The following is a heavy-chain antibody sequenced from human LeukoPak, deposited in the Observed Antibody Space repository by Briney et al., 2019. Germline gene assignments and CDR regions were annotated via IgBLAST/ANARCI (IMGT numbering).Heavy chain of an antibody. J-gene: IGHJ3*02. V-gene: IGHV1-24*01. CDR3: ATDYYYDSSGSIRYAFDI. Sequence: ASVKVSCKVSGYTLTELSMRWVRQAPGKGLEWMGGFDPEDGETIYAQEFQGRVTMTEDTSTDTAYMELSSLRSEDTAVYYCATDYYYDSSGSIRYAFDIWGQGTMVTVSS. CDR2: FDPEDGET. D-gene: IGHD3-22*01. CDR1: GYTLTELS.